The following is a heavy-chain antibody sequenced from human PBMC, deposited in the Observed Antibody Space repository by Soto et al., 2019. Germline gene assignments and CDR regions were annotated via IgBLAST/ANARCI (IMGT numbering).Heavy chain of an antibody. CDR1: GGSMNGYY. V-gene: IGHV4-4*09. J-gene: IGHJ4*02. Sequence: SETLSLTCSVSGGSMNGYYWSWIRQTPGQGLEWLGFIYFSGSTRYNPSLMSRLTISLDKSKRQFSMSLSSVTAADTAVYYCARSVATPGTNIDFWGQGTLVTVPS. CDR2: IYFSGST. D-gene: IGHD6-13*01. CDR3: ARSVATPGTNIDF.